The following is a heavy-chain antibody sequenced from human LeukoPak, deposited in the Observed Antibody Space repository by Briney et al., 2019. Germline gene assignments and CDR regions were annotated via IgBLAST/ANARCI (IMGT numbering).Heavy chain of an antibody. J-gene: IGHJ5*02. D-gene: IGHD2-15*01. CDR1: GGTFSSYA. CDR3: ARDRPRWPFDP. CDR2: IIPIFGTA. Sequence: ASVKVSCKASGGTFSSYAISWVRQAPGRGLEWMGRIIPIFGTANYAQKFQGRVTIATDESTSTAYMQLSSLRSEDTAVYYCARDRPRWPFDPWGQGTLVTVSS. V-gene: IGHV1-69*05.